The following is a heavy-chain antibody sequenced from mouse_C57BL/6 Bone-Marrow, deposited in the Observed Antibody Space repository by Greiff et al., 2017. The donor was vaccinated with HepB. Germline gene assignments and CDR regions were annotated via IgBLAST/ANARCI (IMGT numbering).Heavy chain of an antibody. CDR2: ISSGSSTI. CDR3: ARRRSTMVTTFDY. V-gene: IGHV5-17*01. D-gene: IGHD2-2*01. CDR1: GFTFSDYG. Sequence: EVMLVESGGGLVKPGGSLKLSCAASGFTFSDYGMHWVRQAPEKGLEWVAYISSGSSTIYYADTVKGRFTISRDNAKNTLFLQMTSLRSEDTAMYYCARRRSTMVTTFDYWGQGTTLTVSS. J-gene: IGHJ2*01.